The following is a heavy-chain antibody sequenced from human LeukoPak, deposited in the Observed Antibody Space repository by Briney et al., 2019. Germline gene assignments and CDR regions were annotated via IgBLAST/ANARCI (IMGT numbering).Heavy chain of an antibody. Sequence: GGSLRLSCAASGFTFSDYYMSWIRQAPGKGLEWVSYISSSSSYTNYADSVKGRFTISRDNAKNSLYLQMNSLRAEDTAVYYCARGRGTIYMFDYWGQGTLVTVSS. V-gene: IGHV3-11*06. CDR1: GFTFSDYY. CDR2: ISSSSSYT. J-gene: IGHJ4*02. D-gene: IGHD2/OR15-2a*01. CDR3: ARGRGTIYMFDY.